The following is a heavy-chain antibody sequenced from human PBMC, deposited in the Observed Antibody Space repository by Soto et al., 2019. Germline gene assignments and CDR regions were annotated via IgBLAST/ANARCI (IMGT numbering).Heavy chain of an antibody. Sequence: EVQLLESGGGLVQPGGSLRLSCAASGFTFSSYAMSWVRQAPGKGLEWVSAISGSGGSTYYADSVKGRFTISRNNSKNTLYQQKHSLRAEDTALYYCAKDRGRFFEAFDYLGQGNLVNVSS. CDR1: GFTFSSYA. J-gene: IGHJ4*02. CDR3: AKDRGRFFEAFDY. CDR2: ISGSGGST. D-gene: IGHD3-3*01. V-gene: IGHV3-23*01.